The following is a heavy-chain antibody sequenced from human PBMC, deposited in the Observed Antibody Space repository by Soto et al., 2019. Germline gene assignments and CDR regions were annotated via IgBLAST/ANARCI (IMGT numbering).Heavy chain of an antibody. CDR1: GGSISSSSYY. J-gene: IGHJ4*02. V-gene: IGHV4-39*05. CDR2: IYYSGST. CDR3: SNLASDSSGYRPG. Sequence: SETPSLTCTVSGGSISSSSYYWALFRQPPGKGLEWIGSIYYSGSTYYNPSLKSRVTISVDTSKNQFSLKLSSVTAADTAVYYVSNLASDSSGYRPGWGQGTLVTVS. D-gene: IGHD3-22*01.